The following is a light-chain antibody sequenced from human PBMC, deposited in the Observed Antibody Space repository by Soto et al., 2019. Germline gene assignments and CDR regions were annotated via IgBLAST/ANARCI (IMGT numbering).Light chain of an antibody. CDR2: SNY. CDR1: SSNIGSKT. J-gene: IGLJ1*01. Sequence: QAVVTQPPSASGTPGQRVTISCSGSSSNIGSKTVNWYQQLPRTAPKLLIYSNYQRPSGVPDRVSGSKSGTSASLANSGLQSEDEADYYCSAWDASLNGYVFGTRTKLTVL. V-gene: IGLV1-44*01. CDR3: SAWDASLNGYV.